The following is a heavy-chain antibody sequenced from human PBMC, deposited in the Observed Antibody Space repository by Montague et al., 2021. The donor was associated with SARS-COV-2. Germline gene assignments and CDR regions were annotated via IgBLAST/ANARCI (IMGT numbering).Heavy chain of an antibody. CDR3: VANGCYSLDF. CDR2: IYHTGST. Sequence: SETLSLTCVVSGDSITGSDNWWSWVRQPPGKGLEWIGEIYHTGSTNFNPSLTSRVTISIDESKNQFSLKLRSVTAADTAIYYCVANGCYSLDFWGQGTLVTVSS. V-gene: IGHV4-4*02. CDR1: GDSITGSDNW. J-gene: IGHJ4*02. D-gene: IGHD2-15*01.